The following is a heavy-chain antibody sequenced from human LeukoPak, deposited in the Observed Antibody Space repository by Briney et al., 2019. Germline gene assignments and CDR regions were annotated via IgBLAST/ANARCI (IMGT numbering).Heavy chain of an antibody. J-gene: IGHJ4*02. Sequence: GGSLRLSCAASGFTFSSYAMSWARQAPGKGLEWVSGISGNGGGTYYADSVKGRFIISRDNSKNTLYLQMNSLRAEDTAVYYCAKSFGYSRSWFDYWGQGTLVTVSS. V-gene: IGHV3-23*01. D-gene: IGHD6-13*01. CDR1: GFTFSSYA. CDR3: AKSFGYSRSWFDY. CDR2: ISGNGGGT.